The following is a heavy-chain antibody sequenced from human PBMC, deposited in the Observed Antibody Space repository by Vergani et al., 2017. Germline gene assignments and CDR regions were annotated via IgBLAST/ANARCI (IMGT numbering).Heavy chain of an antibody. D-gene: IGHD6-13*01. CDR1: GGSFSGYY. Sequence: QVQLQQWGAGLLKPSETLSLTCAVYGGSFSGYYWSWIRQPPGKGLEWIGEINHSGSTNYNPSLKSRVTISVDTSKNQFSLKLSSVTAADTAVYYCARGIAAAGRSYFDYWGQGTLVTVSS. J-gene: IGHJ4*02. CDR3: ARGIAAAGRSYFDY. V-gene: IGHV4-34*01. CDR2: INHSGST.